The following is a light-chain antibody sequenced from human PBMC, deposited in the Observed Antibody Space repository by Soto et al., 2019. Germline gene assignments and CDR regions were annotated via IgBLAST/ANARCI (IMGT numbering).Light chain of an antibody. CDR1: QSLIHNDGNTY. J-gene: IGKJ1*01. V-gene: IGKV2-30*02. CDR2: EVS. Sequence: DVVMTQSPLSLPVTLGQPASISCRSSQSLIHNDGNTYLSWFQQRPGQSPRRLINEVSDRDSGVQDRFTGSGSGNDFTLKNSRVEAEDDGVYYCMQGTHWPWTFGQGTEVEIK. CDR3: MQGTHWPWT.